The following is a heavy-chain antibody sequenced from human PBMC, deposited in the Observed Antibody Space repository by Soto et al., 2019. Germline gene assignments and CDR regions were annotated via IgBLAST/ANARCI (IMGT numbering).Heavy chain of an antibody. V-gene: IGHV3-33*01. D-gene: IGHD2-21*01. CDR3: ARDHKRHNGMDG. CDR1: GFTFSSYG. J-gene: IGHJ6*02. Sequence: GGSLRLSCAASGFTFSSYGMHWVRQAPGKGLEWVAVIWYDGSNKYYADSVKGRFTISRDNSKNTLYLQMNSLRAEDTAVYYCARDHKRHNGMDGWGQGTTVTVAS. CDR2: IWYDGSNK.